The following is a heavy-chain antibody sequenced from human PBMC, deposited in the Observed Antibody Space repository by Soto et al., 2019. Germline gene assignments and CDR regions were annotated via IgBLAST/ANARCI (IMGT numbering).Heavy chain of an antibody. CDR1: GGTFSSYS. Sequence: QVQLVQSGAEVKKPGSSVEVSCKASGGTFSSYSIYWVRQAPGQGLEWMGRIIPIFGIANYAQKFQGRVTITADKSTSTAYMDLSSLRSEDTAVYYCARMGRRDGYSKAGGWFDPWGQGTLVTVSS. J-gene: IGHJ5*02. CDR3: ARMGRRDGYSKAGGWFDP. D-gene: IGHD2-15*01. V-gene: IGHV1-69*02. CDR2: IIPIFGIA.